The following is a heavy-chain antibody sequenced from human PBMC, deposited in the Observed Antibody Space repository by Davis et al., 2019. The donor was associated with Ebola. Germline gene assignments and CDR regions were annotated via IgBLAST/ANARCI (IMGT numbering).Heavy chain of an antibody. D-gene: IGHD3-3*01. CDR2: ISGSGGST. CDR1: RFTFSSYA. J-gene: IGHJ6*02. CDR3: ARRGLEIYYYYGMDV. V-gene: IGHV3-23*01. Sequence: GGSLRLSCAASRFTFSSYAMSWVRQAPGKGLEWVSAISGSGGSTYYADSVKGRFTISRDNSKNTLYLQMNSLRAEDTAVYYCARRGLEIYYYYGMDVWGQGTTVTVSS.